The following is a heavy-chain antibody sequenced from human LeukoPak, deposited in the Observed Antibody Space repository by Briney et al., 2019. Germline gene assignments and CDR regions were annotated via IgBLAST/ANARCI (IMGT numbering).Heavy chain of an antibody. CDR3: ARDSRAAGLAFDY. V-gene: IGHV3-30*04. D-gene: IGHD3-10*01. CDR1: GFTFSSYA. J-gene: IGHJ4*02. Sequence: GGSLRLSCAASGFTFSSYAMHWVRQAPGKGLEWVAVISYDGSNKFYADSVKGRFTISRDNSKNTLYLQMNSLRAEDTAVYYCARDSRAAGLAFDYWGQGTLVTVSS. CDR2: ISYDGSNK.